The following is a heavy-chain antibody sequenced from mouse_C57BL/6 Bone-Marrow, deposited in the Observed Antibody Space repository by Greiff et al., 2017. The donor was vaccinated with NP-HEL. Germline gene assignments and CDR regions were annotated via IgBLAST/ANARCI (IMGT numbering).Heavy chain of an antibody. V-gene: IGHV1-83*01. D-gene: IGHD2-5*01. J-gene: IGHJ3*01. CDR2: YPGSGNTY. CDR3: RGYSNYSSIFAY. CDR1: YTFTDYYM. Sequence: VQLQQSGPELVKPGASVKMSCKASGYTFTDYYMHWVKQKPGKGLEWIGEIYPGSGNTYYNEKFKGKATLTADTSSSTAYMQLSSLTSEDSAVYFCARGYSNYSSIFAYWGQGTLVTVSA.